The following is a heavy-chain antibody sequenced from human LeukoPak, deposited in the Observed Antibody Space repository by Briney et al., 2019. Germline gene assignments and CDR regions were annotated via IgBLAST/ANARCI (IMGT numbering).Heavy chain of an antibody. CDR2: INPNSGGT. CDR1: GYTFTGYY. D-gene: IGHD4-17*01. Sequence: ASVKVSCKASGYTFTGYYMHWVRQAPGQGLEWMGWINPNSGGTNYAQKFQGRVTMTRDTSISIAYMELSRLRSDDTAVYYCATPTVTTWYYFDYWGQGTLVTVSS. J-gene: IGHJ4*02. CDR3: ATPTVTTWYYFDY. V-gene: IGHV1-2*02.